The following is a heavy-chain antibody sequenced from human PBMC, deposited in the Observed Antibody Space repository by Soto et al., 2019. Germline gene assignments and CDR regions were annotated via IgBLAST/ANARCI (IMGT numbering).Heavy chain of an antibody. CDR2: ISYDGSNK. CDR1: GFTFSSYG. Sequence: GGSLRLSCAASGFTFSSYGMHWVRQAPGKGLEWVAVISYDGSNKYYADSVKGRFTISRDNSKNTLYLQMNSLRAEDTAVYYCPKDPASVGAMPSGAFDIWGQGTMVTLSS. J-gene: IGHJ3*02. CDR3: PKDPASVGAMPSGAFDI. V-gene: IGHV3-30*18. D-gene: IGHD1-26*01.